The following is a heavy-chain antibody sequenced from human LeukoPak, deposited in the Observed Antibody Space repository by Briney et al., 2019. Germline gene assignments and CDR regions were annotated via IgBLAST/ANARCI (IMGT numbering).Heavy chain of an antibody. D-gene: IGHD6-13*01. J-gene: IGHJ6*03. V-gene: IGHV5-51*01. CDR1: GYTFTNYW. CDR2: IYPGASDT. Sequence: PGESLKTSCKGSGYTFTNYWIGWVRQMPGKGLEWMGIIYPGASDTRYSPSFQGQVTISADKSLNTAYLQRSSLKASDTAMYYCARHPRKAAVPGQYYMDVWGKGTTVTVSS. CDR3: ARHPRKAAVPGQYYMDV.